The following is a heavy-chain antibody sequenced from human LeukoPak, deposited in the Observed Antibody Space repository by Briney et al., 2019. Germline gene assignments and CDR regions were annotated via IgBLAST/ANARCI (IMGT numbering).Heavy chain of an antibody. CDR3: TKENGTWGLVIWFDY. CDR2: SSAGST. V-gene: IGHV3-23*01. CDR1: GFTFYKNG. Sequence: GGSLRLSCAASGFTFYKNGMSWVRQAPGKGLEWVASSSAGSTYYADSVEGRFTISRDNFKDTLYLEMNSLRAEDTATYYCTKENGTWGLVIWFDYWGQGTPVTVSS. J-gene: IGHJ5*01. D-gene: IGHD2-21*01.